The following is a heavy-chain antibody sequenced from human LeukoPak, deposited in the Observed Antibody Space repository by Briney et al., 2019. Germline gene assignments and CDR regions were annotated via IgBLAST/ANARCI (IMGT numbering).Heavy chain of an antibody. CDR2: INPNSGGT. J-gene: IGHJ5*02. D-gene: IGHD1-26*01. V-gene: IGHV1-2*02. CDR1: GYTFTGYY. CDR3: ARCTGSYFSLNWFDP. Sequence: ASVKVSCKASGYTFTGYYMHWVRQAPGQGLEWMGWINPNSGGTNYAQKFQGRVTMTRDTSISTAYMELSRLRSDDTAVYYCARCTGSYFSLNWFDPWGQGTLVTVSS.